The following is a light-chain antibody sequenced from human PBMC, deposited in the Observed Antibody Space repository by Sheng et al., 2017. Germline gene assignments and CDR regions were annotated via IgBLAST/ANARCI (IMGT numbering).Light chain of an antibody. CDR1: QSVSSY. CDR2: DTS. CDR3: QQSYTTPYT. V-gene: IGKV3-11*01. J-gene: IGKJ2*01. Sequence: EIVLTQSPGTLSLSPGEGATLSCRASQSVSSYLAWYQQKPGQAPRLLIYDTSDRATGIPARFSGSGSGTDFTLTISSLEPEDFATYYCQQSYTTPYTFGRGTSLET.